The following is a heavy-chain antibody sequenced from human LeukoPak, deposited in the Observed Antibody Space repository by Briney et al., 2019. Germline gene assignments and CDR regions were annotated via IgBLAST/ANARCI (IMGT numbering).Heavy chain of an antibody. Sequence: GGSLRLSCAASGVTFSNYAMSWVRQAPGMGLELVSIISTSGGGTYSAGSVKGRVTISRDKSKNTLYLQMNSLRAEDTAVSYCSKRRDREGGPVKYWGQGALVT. CDR1: GVTFSNYA. J-gene: IGHJ4*02. CDR2: ISTSGGGT. CDR3: SKRRDREGGPVKY. V-gene: IGHV3-23*01. D-gene: IGHD2-15*01.